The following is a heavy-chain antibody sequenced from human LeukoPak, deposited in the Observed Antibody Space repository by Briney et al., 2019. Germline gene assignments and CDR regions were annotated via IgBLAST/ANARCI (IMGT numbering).Heavy chain of an antibody. CDR3: ARCRTILTGYQYYFDY. CDR2: ISAYNGNT. V-gene: IGHV1-18*01. D-gene: IGHD3-9*01. CDR1: GHTFTSYG. Sequence: ASVKVSCKASGHTFTSYGISWVRQAPGQGLEWMGWISAYNGNTNYAQKLQGRVTMTTDTSTSTAYMELRSLRSDDTAVYYCARCRTILTGYQYYFDYWGQGTLVTVSS. J-gene: IGHJ4*02.